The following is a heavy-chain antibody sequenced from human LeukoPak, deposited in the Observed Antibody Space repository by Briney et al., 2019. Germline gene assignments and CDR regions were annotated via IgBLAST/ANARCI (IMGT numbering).Heavy chain of an antibody. CDR3: ARGPGVTSYYYYYMDV. D-gene: IGHD2-21*02. V-gene: IGHV3-64*01. CDR1: GFTFNNYA. Sequence: GGSLRLSCAASGFTFNNYAMHWVRQAPGKGLEYISGIGSNGGSTYYANSVKGRFTISRDNSKNTLFLQMGSLRAEDMAVYYCARGPGVTSYYYYYMDVWGKGTTVTISS. J-gene: IGHJ6*03. CDR2: IGSNGGST.